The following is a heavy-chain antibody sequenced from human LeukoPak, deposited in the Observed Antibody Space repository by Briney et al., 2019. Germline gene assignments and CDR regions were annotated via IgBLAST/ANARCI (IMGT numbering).Heavy chain of an antibody. J-gene: IGHJ4*02. CDR1: GDTVSSDTAA. V-gene: IGHV6-1*01. CDR3: ARVKDFYDGVIYHFLDY. CDR2: TYYRSKWYH. Sequence: SQTLSLTCAISGDTVSSDTAAWSWIRQSPSRGLEWLGRTYYRSKWYHDYAISVRSRITVNPDTSKNQFSLQLNSVTSEDTAVYYCARVKDFYDGVIYHFLDYWGQGTLVTVSS. D-gene: IGHD3-22*01.